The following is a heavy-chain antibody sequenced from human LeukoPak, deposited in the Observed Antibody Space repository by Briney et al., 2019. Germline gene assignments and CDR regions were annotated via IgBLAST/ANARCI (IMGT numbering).Heavy chain of an antibody. Sequence: ASVKVSCKVSGYTLTELSMHWVRQAPGKGLEWMGGFDPEDGETIYAQKFQGRVTMTEDTSTDTAYMGLSSLRSEDTAVYYCATLSRITMVRGAIPLRNWFDPWGQGTLVTVSS. CDR1: GYTLTELS. D-gene: IGHD3-10*01. CDR2: FDPEDGET. CDR3: ATLSRITMVRGAIPLRNWFDP. J-gene: IGHJ5*02. V-gene: IGHV1-24*01.